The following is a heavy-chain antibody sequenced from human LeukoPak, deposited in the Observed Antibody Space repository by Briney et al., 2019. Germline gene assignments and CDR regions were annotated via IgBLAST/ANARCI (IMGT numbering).Heavy chain of an antibody. Sequence: VESLKISCKGSGYSFSNDWIGWVRQMPGKGLEWMGIIYPGDSDTRYSPSFQGQVTISADKSISTAYLQWSSLGASDTAMYYCARRGCNGGSCYAYWGQGTLVTVSS. CDR2: IYPGDSDT. CDR3: ARRGCNGGSCYAY. CDR1: GYSFSNDW. J-gene: IGHJ4*02. V-gene: IGHV5-51*01. D-gene: IGHD2-15*01.